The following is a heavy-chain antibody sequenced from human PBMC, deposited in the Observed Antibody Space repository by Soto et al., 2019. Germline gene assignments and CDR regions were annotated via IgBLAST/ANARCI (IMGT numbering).Heavy chain of an antibody. J-gene: IGHJ4*02. CDR2: IYRGGST. CDR3: ASLYYDILTGYRPKDFDY. D-gene: IGHD3-9*01. CDR1: GYSINSGFY. Sequence: SETLSLTCAVSGYSINSGFYWGWIRQPPGKGLEWIGSIYRGGSTYYNPSLKSRVTISVDTSKNQFSLKLTSVTAADTAVYHCASLYYDILTGYRPKDFDYWGQGTLVTVS. V-gene: IGHV4-38-2*01.